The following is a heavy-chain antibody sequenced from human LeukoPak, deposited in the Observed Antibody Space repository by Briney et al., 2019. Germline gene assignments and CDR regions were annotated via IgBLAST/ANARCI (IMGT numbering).Heavy chain of an antibody. Sequence: PGGSLRLSCAASGFTFGSYSMNWVRQAPGKGLEWVSSISSSSSYIYYADSVKGRFTISRDNAENSLYLQMNSLRAEDTAVYYCARGGSSRRESDYWGQGTLVTVSS. V-gene: IGHV3-21*01. D-gene: IGHD6-13*01. CDR1: GFTFGSYS. CDR2: ISSSSSYI. J-gene: IGHJ4*02. CDR3: ARGGSSRRESDY.